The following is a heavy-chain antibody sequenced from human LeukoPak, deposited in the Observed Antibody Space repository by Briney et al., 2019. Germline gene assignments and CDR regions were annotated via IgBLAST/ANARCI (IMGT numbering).Heavy chain of an antibody. V-gene: IGHV3-13*01. CDR3: ARGGIQVSGIDEFDY. Sequence: GGSLRLSCAASGFTFIDYDMHWAPQVLGKGLEGVSAIGIRGDTHYSGSVKGRFTISRENAESSLYLQMNSLRAEDTAVYYCARGGIQVSGIDEFDYWGQGTLVTVSS. CDR1: GFTFIDYD. D-gene: IGHD6-19*01. J-gene: IGHJ4*02. CDR2: IGIRGDT.